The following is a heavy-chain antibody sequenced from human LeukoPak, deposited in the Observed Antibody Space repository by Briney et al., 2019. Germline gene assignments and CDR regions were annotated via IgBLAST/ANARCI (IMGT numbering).Heavy chain of an antibody. D-gene: IGHD4-11*01. CDR2: IIPIFGTA. J-gene: IGHJ6*03. CDR3: ARGYSSRYYYYYYYVDV. CDR1: GGTFSSYA. V-gene: IGHV1-69*13. Sequence: SVEVSCKASGGTFSSYAISWVRQAPGQGLEWMGGIIPIFGTANYAQKFQGRVTITADESTSTAYMELSSLRSEDTAVYYCARGYSSRYYYYYYYVDVWGKGTTVTVSS.